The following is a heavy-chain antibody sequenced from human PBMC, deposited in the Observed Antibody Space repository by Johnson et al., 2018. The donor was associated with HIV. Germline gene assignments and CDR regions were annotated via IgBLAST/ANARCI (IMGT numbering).Heavy chain of an antibody. Sequence: QVQLVESGGGWVKPGGSLRLSCAASGFSFSDYYMSWIRQAPGKGLEWVSFISSSGNSIYHADSVEGRFAISRDNAENSLDLQMNSLRVEDTAVYYCARWEVLADAFDVWGRGTLVTVSS. D-gene: IGHD1-26*01. V-gene: IGHV3-11*04. J-gene: IGHJ3*01. CDR2: ISSSGNSI. CDR3: ARWEVLADAFDV. CDR1: GFSFSDYY.